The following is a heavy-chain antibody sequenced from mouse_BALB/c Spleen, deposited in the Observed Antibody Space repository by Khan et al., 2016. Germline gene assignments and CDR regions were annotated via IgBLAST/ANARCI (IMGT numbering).Heavy chain of an antibody. CDR3: ARYRYYYGSSRYFYV. CDR1: GYTFTNYG. Sequence: QIQLVQSGPELKKPGKTVKISCKASGYTFTNYGMNWVKQAPGKGLKWMGWINTYSGESTYADDFKGRFAFSLETSANTAYLQINNLKNEDTATYFCARYRYYYGSSRYFYVWGAGTTVTVSS. CDR2: INTYSGES. J-gene: IGHJ1*01. V-gene: IGHV9-3-1*01. D-gene: IGHD1-1*01.